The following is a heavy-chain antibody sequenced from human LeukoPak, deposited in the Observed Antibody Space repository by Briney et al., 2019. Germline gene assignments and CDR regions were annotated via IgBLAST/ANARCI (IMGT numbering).Heavy chain of an antibody. V-gene: IGHV4-39*07. Sequence: SETLSLTCTVSGGSISSSNYYWGWIRQPPGKGLEWIGSIYYSGRTHYNPSLKSRVTISVDTSKNQFSLKLSSVTAADTAVYYCARGVIQPWLGGYFDYWGQGTLVTVSS. CDR3: ARGVIQPWLGGYFDY. D-gene: IGHD5-18*01. CDR2: IYYSGRT. J-gene: IGHJ4*02. CDR1: GGSISSSNYY.